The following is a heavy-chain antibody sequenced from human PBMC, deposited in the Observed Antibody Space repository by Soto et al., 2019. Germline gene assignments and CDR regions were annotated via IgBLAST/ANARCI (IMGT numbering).Heavy chain of an antibody. CDR1: GGSFSGYY. D-gene: IGHD3-10*01. Sequence: QVQLQQWGAGLLKPSETLSLTCAVYGGSFSGYYWSWIRQPPGKGLAWIGEINHSGSTNYNPSLKSRVTISVDTSKNQFSLKLSSVTAADTAVDYCARGGKGSGSRPLYNWFDPWGQGTLVTVSS. CDR2: INHSGST. V-gene: IGHV4-34*01. J-gene: IGHJ5*02. CDR3: ARGGKGSGSRPLYNWFDP.